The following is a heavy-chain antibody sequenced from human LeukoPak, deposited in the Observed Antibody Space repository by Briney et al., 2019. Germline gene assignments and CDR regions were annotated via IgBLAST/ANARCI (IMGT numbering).Heavy chain of an antibody. CDR1: GYTFTSYY. Sequence: GASVKVSCKASGYTFTSYYMHWVRQAPGQGLEWMGWINPNSGGTNYAQKFQGRVTMTRDTSISTAYMELSRLRSYDTAVYYCARDGYYRDGYNLPLFDYWGQGTLVTVSS. V-gene: IGHV1-2*02. CDR2: INPNSGGT. D-gene: IGHD5-24*01. CDR3: ARDGYYRDGYNLPLFDY. J-gene: IGHJ4*02.